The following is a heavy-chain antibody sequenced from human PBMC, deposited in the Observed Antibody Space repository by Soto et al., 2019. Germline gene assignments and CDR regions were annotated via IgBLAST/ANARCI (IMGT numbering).Heavy chain of an antibody. J-gene: IGHJ5*02. Sequence: ASETLSLTCSVSRGSISSYYWSWVRQPPGKGLEWIGFIHRTGSTKYNPSLESRVTISVDTSQNQLSLRLSSATAADTAVYYCARESAGSGKNNWFDPWGQGILVTVSS. CDR2: IHRTGST. CDR1: RGSISSYY. D-gene: IGHD3-10*01. V-gene: IGHV4-59*01. CDR3: ARESAGSGKNNWFDP.